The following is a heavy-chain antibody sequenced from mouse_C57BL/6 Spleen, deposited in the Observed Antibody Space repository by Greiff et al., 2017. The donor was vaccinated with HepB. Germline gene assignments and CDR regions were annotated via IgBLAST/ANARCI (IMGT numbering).Heavy chain of an antibody. CDR2: ISYSGST. J-gene: IGHJ4*01. V-gene: IGHV3-1*01. CDR1: GYSITSGYD. Sequence: EVKLEESGPGMVKPSQSLSLTCTVTGYSITSGYDWHWIRHFPGHKLEWMGYISYSGSTNYNPSLKRRISITHDTSKNHFFLKLNSVTTEDTATYYCARDGPYAMDYWGQGTSVTVSS. CDR3: ARDGPYAMDY.